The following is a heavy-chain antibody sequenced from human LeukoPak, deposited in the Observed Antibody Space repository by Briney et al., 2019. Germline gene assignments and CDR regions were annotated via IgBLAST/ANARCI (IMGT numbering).Heavy chain of an antibody. D-gene: IGHD5-18*01. CDR1: GGSISSSSYY. Sequence: PSETLSLTCTVSGGSISSSSYYWGWIRQPPGKGLEWIGSIYCSGSTYYNPSLKSRVTISVDTSKNQFSLKLSSVTAADTAVYYCARVGYARDTAMGYFDYWGQGTLVTVSS. V-gene: IGHV4-39*07. CDR3: ARVGYARDTAMGYFDY. CDR2: IYCSGST. J-gene: IGHJ4*02.